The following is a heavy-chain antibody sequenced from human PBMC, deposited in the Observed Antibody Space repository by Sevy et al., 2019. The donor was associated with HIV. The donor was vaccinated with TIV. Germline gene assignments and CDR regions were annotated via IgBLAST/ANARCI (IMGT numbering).Heavy chain of an antibody. V-gene: IGHV1-2*02. D-gene: IGHD1-1*01. CDR1: GYTFTGYY. Sequence: ASVKVSCKTSGYTFTGYYIHWVRQAPGQGLEWMGWMSPDSGGTGYAQKFQGRVTMTRDTSINTAYLELSRMTSGDTAVYFCAKSAPGTGVSDLDSWGQGTLVTVSS. CDR2: MSPDSGGT. J-gene: IGHJ4*02. CDR3: AKSAPGTGVSDLDS.